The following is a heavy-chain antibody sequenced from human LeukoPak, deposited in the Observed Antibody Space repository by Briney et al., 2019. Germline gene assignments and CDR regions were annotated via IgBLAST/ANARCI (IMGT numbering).Heavy chain of an antibody. CDR3: ARDSSPFHDYGVWFDP. CDR1: GYTFTDYY. Sequence: ASVKVSCKASGYTFTDYYIHWVRQAPGQGLEWMGWINPNSGVTNYAQKFQGRVTITADESTSTAYMELSSLRSEDTAVYYCARDSSPFHDYGVWFDPWGQGTLVTVSS. V-gene: IGHV1-2*02. J-gene: IGHJ5*02. CDR2: INPNSGVT. D-gene: IGHD4-17*01.